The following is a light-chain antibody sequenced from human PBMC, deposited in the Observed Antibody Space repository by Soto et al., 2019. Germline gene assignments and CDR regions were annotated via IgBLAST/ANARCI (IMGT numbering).Light chain of an antibody. CDR3: CSYINSTTV. CDR2: DVS. CDR1: SSDVGDNDF. V-gene: IGLV2-14*01. J-gene: IGLJ2*01. Sequence: QSALTQPASVSGSPGQSITISCTGTSSDVGDNDFVSWYQQYPGKAPKLMIHDVSNRPSGVSNRFSGSKSGNTASLTISGLQAEDEADYYCCSYINSTTVFGGGTKVTVL.